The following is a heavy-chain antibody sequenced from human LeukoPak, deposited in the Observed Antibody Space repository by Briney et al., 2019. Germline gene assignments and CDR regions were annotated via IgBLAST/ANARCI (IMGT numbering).Heavy chain of an antibody. CDR3: AREYRNCWSGYYSY. CDR1: GYTFTSYG. J-gene: IGHJ4*02. Sequence: ASVKVSCKASGYTFTSYGISWVRQAPGQGLEWMGWISAYNGNTNYAQKLQGRVTMTTDTSTSTAYMELRSLRSDDTAVYYCAREYRNCWSGYYSYWGQGTLVTVSS. CDR2: ISAYNGNT. V-gene: IGHV1-18*01. D-gene: IGHD3-3*01.